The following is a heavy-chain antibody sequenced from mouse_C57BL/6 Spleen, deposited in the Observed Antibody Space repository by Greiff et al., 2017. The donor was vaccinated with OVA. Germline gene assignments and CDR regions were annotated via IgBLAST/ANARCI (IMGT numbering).Heavy chain of an antibody. Sequence: EVQGVESGGGLVKPGGSLKLSCAASGFTFSDYGMHWVRQAPEKGLEWVAYISSGSSTIYYADTVKGRFTISRDNAKNTLFLQMTSLRSEDTAMYYCARSYRGYFDVWGTGTTVTVSS. CDR1: GFTFSDYG. V-gene: IGHV5-17*01. CDR2: ISSGSSTI. J-gene: IGHJ1*03. CDR3: ARSYRGYFDV. D-gene: IGHD3-1*01.